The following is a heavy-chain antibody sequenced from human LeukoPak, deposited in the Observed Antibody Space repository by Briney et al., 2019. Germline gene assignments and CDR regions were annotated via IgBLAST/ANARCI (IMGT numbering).Heavy chain of an antibody. CDR2: LYYSGIT. CDR3: ARGSPYYYYGMDV. V-gene: IGHV4-59*08. CDR1: NDSISNFY. Sequence: PSETLSLTCLVSNDSISNFYWRWIRQPPAKGLEWIGYLYYSGITNYNPPLKSQVTISGDTSKNQLSLKVRSVTAADTAVYYCARGSPYYYYGMDVWGQGTTVTVSS. D-gene: IGHD1-26*01. J-gene: IGHJ6*02.